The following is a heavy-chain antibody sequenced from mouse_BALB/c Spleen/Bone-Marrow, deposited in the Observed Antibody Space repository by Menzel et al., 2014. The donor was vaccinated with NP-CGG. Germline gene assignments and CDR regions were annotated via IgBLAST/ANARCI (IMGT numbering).Heavy chain of an antibody. J-gene: IGHJ2*01. V-gene: IGHV5-9-3*01. D-gene: IGHD2-3*01. Sequence: EVKLMESGGGLVKPGGSLKLSCAASGFTFSNYAMSWVRQTPEKRLEWVAIISSGGSYTYYPDSVKGRFTISRGNAKTILYLQMSSLRSEDTAMYYCARQDGFDYWGQGTTLTVPS. CDR2: ISSGGSYT. CDR3: ARQDGFDY. CDR1: GFTFSNYA.